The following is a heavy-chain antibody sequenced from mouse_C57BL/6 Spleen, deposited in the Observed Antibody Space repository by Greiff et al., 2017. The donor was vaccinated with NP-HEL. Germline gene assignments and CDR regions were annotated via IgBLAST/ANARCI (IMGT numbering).Heavy chain of an antibody. CDR3: ARGGYYGSALDY. J-gene: IGHJ2*01. Sequence: QVQLKESGAELVKPGASVKISCKASGYAFSSYWMNWVKQRPGKGLVWIGQIYPGDGDTNYNGKFKGKATLTADKPSSTAYMQLSSLTSEDSAVYFCARGGYYGSALDYWGQGTTLTVSS. V-gene: IGHV1-80*01. D-gene: IGHD1-1*01. CDR1: GYAFSSYW. CDR2: IYPGDGDT.